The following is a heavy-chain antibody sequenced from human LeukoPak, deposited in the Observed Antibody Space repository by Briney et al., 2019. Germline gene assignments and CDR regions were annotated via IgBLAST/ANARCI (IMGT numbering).Heavy chain of an antibody. CDR2: IHYTGTT. J-gene: IGHJ4*02. Sequence: PSETLSLTCTVSGGSISSYYWSWIRQSLGKGLEWIAYIHYTGTTNYNPSLKSRVTISLDASKNQFSLKLSSVTAADTAVYYCSSLLSSGLPKYWGQGALVTVSS. CDR1: GGSISSYY. V-gene: IGHV4-59*08. CDR3: SSLLSSGLPKY. D-gene: IGHD3-22*01.